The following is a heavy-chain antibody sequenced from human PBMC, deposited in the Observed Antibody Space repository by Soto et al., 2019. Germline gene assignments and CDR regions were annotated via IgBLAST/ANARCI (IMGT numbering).Heavy chain of an antibody. Sequence: QVQLVESGGGVVQPGRSLRLSCAASGFNFRTYAMHWVRQAPGKGLEWVSVVSYDGSVKNYADSVKGRFTMSRDNSKRTVGLQMNSLRGDDTALYYCVKDRGLGQRHFDHWGQGTLVTVSS. D-gene: IGHD3-3*01. CDR1: GFNFRTYA. V-gene: IGHV3-30*18. J-gene: IGHJ4*02. CDR3: VKDRGLGQRHFDH. CDR2: VSYDGSVK.